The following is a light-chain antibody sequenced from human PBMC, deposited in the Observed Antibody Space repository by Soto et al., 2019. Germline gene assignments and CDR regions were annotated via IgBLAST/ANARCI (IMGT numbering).Light chain of an antibody. Sequence: QSVLTQPPSASGTPGQRVTISCSGSTSNIGVYYIYWYQQDPGTAPKPLIYRNIDRPPGVPDRFSGSKSCTYASLAISGLRYEDEDDDYCAAWDDSLSGWVFGGGTKLTVL. CDR3: AAWDDSLSGWV. V-gene: IGLV1-47*01. CDR2: RNI. J-gene: IGLJ2*01. CDR1: TSNIGVYY.